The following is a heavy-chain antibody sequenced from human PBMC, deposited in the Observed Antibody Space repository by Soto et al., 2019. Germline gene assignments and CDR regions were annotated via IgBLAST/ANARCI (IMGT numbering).Heavy chain of an antibody. CDR1: GFTFSSYG. V-gene: IGHV3-33*01. Sequence: AASGFTFSSYGMHWVRQAPGKGLEWVAVIWYDGSNKYYADSVKGRFTISRDNSKNTLYLQMNSLRAEDTAVYYCARSNGDYELRDWFDPWGQGTLVTVSS. CDR3: ARSNGDYELRDWFDP. D-gene: IGHD4-17*01. CDR2: IWYDGSNK. J-gene: IGHJ5*02.